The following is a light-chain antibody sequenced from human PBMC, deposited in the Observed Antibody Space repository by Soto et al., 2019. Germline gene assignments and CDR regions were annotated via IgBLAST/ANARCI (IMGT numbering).Light chain of an antibody. CDR2: GSS. CDR3: HQTYGSTWN. J-gene: IGKJ1*01. Sequence: DIQMTQSPSSLSASVGDRVSITCRASQNIRNYLNWYHQRPGKAPKLLIYGSSSLQSGVPSRFGGGGSGTDFTLTISSLQPEDFGTYYCHQTYGSTWNFGQGTKVDIK. V-gene: IGKV1-39*01. CDR1: QNIRNY.